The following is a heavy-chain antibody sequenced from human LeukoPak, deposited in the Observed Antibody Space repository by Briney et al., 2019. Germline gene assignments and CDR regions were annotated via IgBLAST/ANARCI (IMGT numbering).Heavy chain of an antibody. Sequence: ASVKVSCKASGYTFTGYYMHWVRQAPGQGLEWMGWINPNSGGTNYAQKFQGRVTMTRDTSISTAYMELSSLRSDDTAVYYCARDGSYYDSSGYHGWFDPWGQGTLVTVPS. V-gene: IGHV1-2*02. CDR1: GYTFTGYY. CDR2: INPNSGGT. CDR3: ARDGSYYDSSGYHGWFDP. J-gene: IGHJ5*02. D-gene: IGHD3-22*01.